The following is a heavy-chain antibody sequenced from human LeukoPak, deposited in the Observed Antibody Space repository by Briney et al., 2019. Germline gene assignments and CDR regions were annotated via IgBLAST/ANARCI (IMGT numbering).Heavy chain of an antibody. D-gene: IGHD6-13*01. J-gene: IGHJ5*02. CDR1: GGSISSYY. CDR3: ARLGAAVFNWFDP. V-gene: IGHV4-59*08. CDR2: IYYSGST. Sequence: SETLSLTCTVSGGSISSYYWSRIRQPPGKGLEWIGYIYYSGSTNYNPSLKSRVTISVDTSKNQFSLKLSSVTAADTAVYYCARLGAAVFNWFDPWGQGTLVTVSS.